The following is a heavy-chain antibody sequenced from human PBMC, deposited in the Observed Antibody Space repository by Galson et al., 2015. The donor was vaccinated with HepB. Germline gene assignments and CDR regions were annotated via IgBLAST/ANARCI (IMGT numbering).Heavy chain of an antibody. V-gene: IGHV3-66*01. CDR1: GLTVSGIY. CDR3: VRDDADLTMIIL. J-gene: IGHJ4*02. CDR2: LYTDGRG. D-gene: IGHD3-22*01. Sequence: SLRLSCVVSGLTVSGIYLSWVRQAPGKGLEWVSMLYTDGRGYYADSVKGRFTISRDNSKNSVHLQMNSLRAGDTAVYYCVRDDADLTMIILWGQGTLVTVSS.